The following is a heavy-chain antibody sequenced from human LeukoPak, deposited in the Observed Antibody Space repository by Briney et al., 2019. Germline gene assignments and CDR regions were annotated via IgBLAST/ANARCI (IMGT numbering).Heavy chain of an antibody. J-gene: IGHJ3*02. CDR2: ISGSGGST. CDR3: ASRIDNWNDAGDAFDI. Sequence: GGSLRLSCAASGFTFSSYAMSWVRQAPGKGLEWVSAISGSGGSTYYADSVKGRFTISRDNSKNTLYLQMNSLRAEDTAVYYCASRIDNWNDAGDAFDIWGQGTMVTVSS. V-gene: IGHV3-23*01. CDR1: GFTFSSYA. D-gene: IGHD1-1*01.